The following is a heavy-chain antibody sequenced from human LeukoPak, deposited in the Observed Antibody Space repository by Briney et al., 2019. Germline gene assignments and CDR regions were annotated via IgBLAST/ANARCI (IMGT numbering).Heavy chain of an antibody. CDR3: ARGHPNYYVSFDI. CDR1: GGSISSGSYY. V-gene: IGHV4-61*02. Sequence: PSETLSLTCTVSGGSISSGSYYWSWIRQPAGKGLEWIGRLYTSGSTNYNPSLKSRVTISVDTSKNQFSLKLSSVTAADTAVYYCARGHPNYYVSFDIWGQGTMVTVSS. CDR2: LYTSGST. J-gene: IGHJ3*02. D-gene: IGHD3-22*01.